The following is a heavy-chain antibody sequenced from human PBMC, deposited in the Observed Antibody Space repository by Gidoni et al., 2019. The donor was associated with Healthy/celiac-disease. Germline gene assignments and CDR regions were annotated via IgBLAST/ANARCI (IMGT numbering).Heavy chain of an antibody. CDR2: ISYDGSNK. CDR1: GFTFSSYA. Sequence: QVQLVESGVGVVQPGRSLRLSCAASGFTFSSYAMHWVRQAPGKGLEWVAVISYDGSNKYYADSVKGRFTISRDNSKNTLYLQMNSLRAEDTAVYYCARETYYYDSSGSYWGQGTLVTVSS. D-gene: IGHD3-22*01. V-gene: IGHV3-30*04. J-gene: IGHJ4*02. CDR3: ARETYYYDSSGSY.